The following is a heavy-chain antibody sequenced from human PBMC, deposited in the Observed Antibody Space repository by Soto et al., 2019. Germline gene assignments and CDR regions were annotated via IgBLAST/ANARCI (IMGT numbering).Heavy chain of an antibody. D-gene: IGHD2-2*01. Sequence: PGGSLRLSCAASGFTFSSYAMSWVRQAPGKGLEWVSLISGNGGNTYYAGSVKGRFTISRDNSKNALHLQMNSLRAKDTAVYYCAKDRYCSSTSCFGLNDWFDPWGQGTRVTVSS. CDR3: AKDRYCSSTSCFGLNDWFDP. CDR2: ISGNGGNT. J-gene: IGHJ5*02. V-gene: IGHV3-23*01. CDR1: GFTFSSYA.